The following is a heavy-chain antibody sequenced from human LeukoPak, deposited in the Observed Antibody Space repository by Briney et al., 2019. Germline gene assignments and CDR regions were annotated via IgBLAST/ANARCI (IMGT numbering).Heavy chain of an antibody. D-gene: IGHD5-18*01. CDR3: ARCNLRRYSYGYDLDY. J-gene: IGHJ4*02. V-gene: IGHV3-33*01. CDR2: IWYDGSNK. CDR1: GFTFSSYC. Sequence: RTGGSLRLSCAASGFTFSSYCMHWVRQAPGKGLEWVAVIWYDGSNKYYADSVKGRFTICRDNFKNTLYQQMMSLRAEDTAVYYCARCNLRRYSYGYDLDYWGQGTLVTVSS.